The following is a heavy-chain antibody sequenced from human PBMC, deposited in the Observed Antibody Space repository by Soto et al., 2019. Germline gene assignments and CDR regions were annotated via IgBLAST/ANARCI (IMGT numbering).Heavy chain of an antibody. CDR3: ARHDYYDSSGSSYYGMDV. CDR1: GFTFRNAV. Sequence: GGSLRLSCAASGFTFRNAVMSWVRQGPGKGLEWVANIKQDGSQKNYVDSVKGRVTISRDNAKNSLYLQMNSLRAEDTAVYYCARHDYYDSSGSSYYGMDVWGQGTTVTVSS. J-gene: IGHJ6*02. D-gene: IGHD3-22*01. V-gene: IGHV3-7*04. CDR2: IKQDGSQK.